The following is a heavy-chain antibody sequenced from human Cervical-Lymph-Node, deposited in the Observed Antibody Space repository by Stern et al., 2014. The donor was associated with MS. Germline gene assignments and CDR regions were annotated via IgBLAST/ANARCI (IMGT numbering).Heavy chain of an antibody. CDR2: SSPSNGNT. CDR3: ARDKVVVVAATPMGY. J-gene: IGHJ4*02. Sequence: VQLVESGAEVKKPGASVKVSCKASGYTFTSYGIRWVRQAPGQGLEWMGWSSPSNGNTNYAQKLQGRVTMTTDTSTSTAYMELRSLRSDDTAVYYCARDKVVVVAATPMGYWGQGTLVTVSS. D-gene: IGHD2-15*01. CDR1: GYTFTSYG. V-gene: IGHV1-18*01.